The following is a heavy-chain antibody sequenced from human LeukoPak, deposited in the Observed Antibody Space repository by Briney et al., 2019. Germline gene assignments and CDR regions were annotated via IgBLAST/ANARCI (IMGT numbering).Heavy chain of an antibody. CDR1: GFDFSTYD. CDR2: SGRGGGT. CDR3: AKTRRLVDAFDI. Sequence: AGGSLRLSCAASGFDFSTYDMNWVRQAPGKGLEWVSTSGRGGGTFYAASVKGRFTVSRDKSKNTLYLQMNSLRADDTAVHYCAKTRRLVDAFDIWGQGTMVTVSS. D-gene: IGHD3-16*01. J-gene: IGHJ3*02. V-gene: IGHV3-23*01.